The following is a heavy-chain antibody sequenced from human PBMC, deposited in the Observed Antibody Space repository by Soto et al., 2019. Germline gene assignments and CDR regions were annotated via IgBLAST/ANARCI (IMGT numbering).Heavy chain of an antibody. V-gene: IGHV1-24*01. CDR1: GYTLTELS. J-gene: IGHJ4*02. CDR3: ATALKADFMYYFDY. CDR2: FDPEDGET. Sequence: EASVKVSCKVSGYTLTELSMHWVRQAPGKGLEWMGGFDPEDGETIYAQKFQGRVTMTEDTSTDTAYMELSSLRSEDTAVYYCATALKADFMYYFDYSGQGTLVTVSS. D-gene: IGHD3-10*02.